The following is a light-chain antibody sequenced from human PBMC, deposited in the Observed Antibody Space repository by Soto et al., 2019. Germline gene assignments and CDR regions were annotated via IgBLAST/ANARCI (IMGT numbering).Light chain of an antibody. CDR3: QDYNNAHWT. CDR2: STP. V-gene: IGKV1-27*01. CDR1: SGLGRF. Sequence: PVAQAPTLLFGAGGNEITIHCRAGSGLGRFFAWYQQKPGKAPNLLIYSTPTLQSGVPSRFSGSRSGTDLTLTIGSLQPEDAATYYCQDYNNAHWTFGQGTMVEIK. J-gene: IGKJ1*01.